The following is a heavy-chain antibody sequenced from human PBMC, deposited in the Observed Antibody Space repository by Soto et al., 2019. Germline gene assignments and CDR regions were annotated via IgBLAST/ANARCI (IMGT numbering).Heavy chain of an antibody. CDR2: IYYTGST. D-gene: IGHD6-13*01. V-gene: IGHV4-31*03. CDR3: ARGGGIAAAGRSGDWFDP. Sequence: PAETLSLTCTVSGGSIYTGGFYWICIRQRPGKGLELLGYIYYTGSTQYTPSLKSRLTISTDTSDNQFSLRLTSVTAADTAVYYCARGGGIAAAGRSGDWFDPWGQGTLVTAPQ. J-gene: IGHJ5*02. CDR1: GGSIYTGGFY.